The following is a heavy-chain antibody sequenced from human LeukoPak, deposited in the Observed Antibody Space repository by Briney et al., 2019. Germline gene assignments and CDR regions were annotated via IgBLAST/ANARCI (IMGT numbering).Heavy chain of an antibody. CDR1: GFTFSSYA. Sequence: GGSLRLSCAASGFTFSSYAMSWVRQAPGKGLEWVSAISGTGGTTYYADSVKGRFTISRDNSKNTLYLQMNSLRAEDTAIYYCAKLGLVRGNDYWGQGTLVTVSS. D-gene: IGHD3-10*01. J-gene: IGHJ4*02. CDR2: ISGTGGTT. CDR3: AKLGLVRGNDY. V-gene: IGHV3-23*01.